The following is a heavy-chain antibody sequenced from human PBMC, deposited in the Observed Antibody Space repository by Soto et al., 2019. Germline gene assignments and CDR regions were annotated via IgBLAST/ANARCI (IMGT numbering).Heavy chain of an antibody. CDR1: GGTFSSYA. Sequence: QVQLVQSGAEVKKPGSSVKVSCKASGGTFSSYAISWVRQAPGQGLEWMGGIIPIFGTANYAQKFQGRVMITADESTSTAYMELSSLRSEDTAVYYCARDRDYYDSSGYYDAFDIWGQGTMVTVSS. J-gene: IGHJ3*02. V-gene: IGHV1-69*12. D-gene: IGHD3-22*01. CDR3: ARDRDYYDSSGYYDAFDI. CDR2: IIPIFGTA.